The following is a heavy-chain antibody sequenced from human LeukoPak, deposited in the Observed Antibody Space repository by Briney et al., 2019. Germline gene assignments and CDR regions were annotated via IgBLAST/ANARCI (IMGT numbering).Heavy chain of an antibody. CDR2: ISYDGSNK. CDR1: GFTFISYA. CDR3: AREFLNYYGSTRNTYFDY. V-gene: IGHV3-30*04. D-gene: IGHD3-10*01. J-gene: IGHJ4*02. Sequence: PGGSLRFSCAASGFTFISYAMHWVRQARGKGLEWVAVISYDGSNKYYADSVKGRFTISRDNSKNTLYLQMNSLRAEDTAVYYCAREFLNYYGSTRNTYFDYWGQGTLVTVSS.